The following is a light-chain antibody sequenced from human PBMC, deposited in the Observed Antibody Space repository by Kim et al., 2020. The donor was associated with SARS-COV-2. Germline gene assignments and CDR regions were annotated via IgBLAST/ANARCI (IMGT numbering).Light chain of an antibody. CDR1: SSDVGGYNY. J-gene: IGLJ2*01. Sequence: SVTISCTGTSSDVGGYNYDSWYQQHPGTAPKLMIYEVNRRPSGVPGRFSGSKSGNTASLTVSGLQAEDEADYYCSSYAGSNNLVFGGGTQLTVL. CDR3: SSYAGSNNLV. CDR2: EVN. V-gene: IGLV2-8*01.